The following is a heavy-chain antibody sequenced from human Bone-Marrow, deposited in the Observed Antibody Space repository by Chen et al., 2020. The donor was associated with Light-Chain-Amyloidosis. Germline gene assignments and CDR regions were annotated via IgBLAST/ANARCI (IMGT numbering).Heavy chain of an antibody. V-gene: IGHV1-18*01. CDR3: TRGARGWYGFFDF. D-gene: IGHD6-19*01. CDR1: GYTFTNYG. Sequence: QVQLVQSGPELQKPGASVKVSCKASGYTFTNYGIHWVRQAPGQGLEWMAWITAYNGDKKFGQKFQGRVTVTTDTSTNTAYMELTRLTSDDTATYFCTRGARGWYGFFDFWGQGTLVTVSP. CDR2: ITAYNGDK. J-gene: IGHJ4*02.